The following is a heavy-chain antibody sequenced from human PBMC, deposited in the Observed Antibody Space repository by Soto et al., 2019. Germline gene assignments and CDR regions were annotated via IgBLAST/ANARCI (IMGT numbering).Heavy chain of an antibody. D-gene: IGHD3-10*01. CDR2: MNPNSGNT. Sequence: ASVKVSCKASGYIFTDYYMHWVRQATGQELEWMGRMNPNSGNTGYAQKFRGRVTMTRDTSISTAYMELSSPTSEDTALYYCARAYGAESFDYWGQGTQVTVSS. J-gene: IGHJ4*02. V-gene: IGHV1-8*02. CDR1: GYIFTDYY. CDR3: ARAYGAESFDY.